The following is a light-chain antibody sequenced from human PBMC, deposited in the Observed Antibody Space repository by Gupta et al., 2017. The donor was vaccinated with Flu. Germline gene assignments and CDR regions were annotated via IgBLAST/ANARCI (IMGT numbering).Light chain of an antibody. CDR3: GTGDSSLNVGL. Sequence: YYVSWYQQFPVTYPKLVIYEDEKRPSGIPDRFSGSKSPTSATLAITRLQTGDESDYCCGTGDSSLNVGLFGGGTKVTVL. CDR1: YY. J-gene: IGLJ3*02. CDR2: EDE. V-gene: IGLV1-51*02.